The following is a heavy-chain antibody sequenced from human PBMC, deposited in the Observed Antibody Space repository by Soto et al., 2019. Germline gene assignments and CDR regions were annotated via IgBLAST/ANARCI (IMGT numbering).Heavy chain of an antibody. CDR3: ARGRERGGLWFFDL. CDR2: ISSSSSTI. CDR1: GFTFSSYS. J-gene: IGHJ2*01. Sequence: EVQLVESGGGLVQPGGSLRLSCAASGFTFSSYSMNWVRQAPGKGLEWVSYISSSSSTIYYADSVKGRFTSSRDNAKNSLYLQMKILRAEDTAVYYCARGRERGGLWFFDLWGRGTLVTVSS. V-gene: IGHV3-48*01. D-gene: IGHD3-16*01.